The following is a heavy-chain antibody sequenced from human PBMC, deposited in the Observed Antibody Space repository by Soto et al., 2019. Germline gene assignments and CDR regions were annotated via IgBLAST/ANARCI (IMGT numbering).Heavy chain of an antibody. J-gene: IGHJ6*02. D-gene: IGHD2-2*01. CDR2: INPSGGIT. CDR3: ARGISTTRYHFYYAMDV. V-gene: IGHV1-46*01. Sequence: QVQLVQSGAEVKKPGASVKVSCKASGYTLTSYYLHWVRQAPGQGPEWMGIINPSGGITNDAQKFQDRVTITRDKSTSTVYMELSSLRSEDTAVYYCARGISTTRYHFYYAMDVWGQGTTVTVSS. CDR1: GYTLTSYY.